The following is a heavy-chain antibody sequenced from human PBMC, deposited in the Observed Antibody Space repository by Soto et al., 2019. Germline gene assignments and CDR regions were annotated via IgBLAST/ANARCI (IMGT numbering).Heavy chain of an antibody. CDR2: IYSGGST. D-gene: IGHD3-22*01. CDR3: ARGGSGHYSRGLDY. Sequence: EVQLVESGGGLVQPGGSLRLSCAASGFTVSSNYMSWVRQAPGKGLEWVSVIYSGGSTYYADSVKGRFTISRHNSKNTLYLQMNSLRAEDTAVYYCARGGSGHYSRGLDYWGQGTLVTVSS. J-gene: IGHJ4*02. CDR1: GFTVSSNY. V-gene: IGHV3-53*04.